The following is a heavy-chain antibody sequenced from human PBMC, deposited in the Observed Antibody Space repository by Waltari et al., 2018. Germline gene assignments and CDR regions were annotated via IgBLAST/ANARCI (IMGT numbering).Heavy chain of an antibody. CDR1: GGSISTHF. CDR2: ISYSGST. CDR3: ARASYGSGSSWFDP. D-gene: IGHD3-10*01. Sequence: QVQLQESGPGLVKPSETLSLICSVSGGSISTHFWGWIRQPPGETLEWIGNISYSGSTNYNPSLTVLVTISLDMSKNPSSLKLRSVSAADTAVYYCARASYGSGSSWFDPWGQGNLVTVSS. J-gene: IGHJ5*02. V-gene: IGHV4-59*11.